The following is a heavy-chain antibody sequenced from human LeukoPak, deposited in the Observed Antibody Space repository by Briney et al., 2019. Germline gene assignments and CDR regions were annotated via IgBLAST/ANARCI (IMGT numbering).Heavy chain of an antibody. CDR3: ATRPGGSGWFLMYFEY. J-gene: IGHJ4*02. CDR1: GGSVSSGSYH. CDR2: ISDSGST. D-gene: IGHD6-19*01. V-gene: IGHV4-61*01. Sequence: SETLSLTCAVSGGSVSSGSYHWSWIRQPPGKGLEWIGDISDSGSTNYNPSLKGRVTISVDTSKNQFSLNLSSVTAADTAVYYCATRPGGSGWFLMYFEYWGQGTLVTASS.